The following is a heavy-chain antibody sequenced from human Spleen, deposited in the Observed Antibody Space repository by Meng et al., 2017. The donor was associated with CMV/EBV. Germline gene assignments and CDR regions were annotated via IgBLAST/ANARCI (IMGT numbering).Heavy chain of an antibody. Sequence: SVKVSCKASGFTFTSSAVQWVRQARGQRLEWIGWIVVGSGNTNYAQKFQERVTITRDMSTSTAYMELSSLRSEDTAVYYCARDHTYDFWSGYYSGYYFDYWGQGTLVTVSS. CDR1: GFTFTSSA. CDR3: ARDHTYDFWSGYYSGYYFDY. J-gene: IGHJ4*02. V-gene: IGHV1-58*01. CDR2: IVVGSGNT. D-gene: IGHD3-3*01.